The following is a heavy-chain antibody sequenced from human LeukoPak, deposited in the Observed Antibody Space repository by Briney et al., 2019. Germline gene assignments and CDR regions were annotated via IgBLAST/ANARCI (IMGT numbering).Heavy chain of an antibody. V-gene: IGHV4-34*01. CDR1: GGSFSGYY. CDR3: ARGNDDFWSGYYGSALGFDY. J-gene: IGHJ4*02. CDR2: INHSGST. D-gene: IGHD3-3*01. Sequence: SETLSLTCAVYGGSFSGYYWSWIRQPPGKGLEWIGEINHSGSTNYNPSLKSRVTISVDTPKNQFSLKLSSVTAADTAVYYCARGNDDFWSGYYGSALGFDYWGQGTLVTVSS.